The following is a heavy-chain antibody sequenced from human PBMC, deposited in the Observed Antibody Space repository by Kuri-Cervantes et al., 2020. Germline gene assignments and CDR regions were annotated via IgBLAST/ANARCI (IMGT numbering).Heavy chain of an antibody. CDR2: IHDGGST. CDR1: GFTVSSSY. D-gene: IGHD2/OR15-2a*01. CDR3: ARAEYYWYFDL. J-gene: IGHJ2*01. Sequence: GGSLRLSCAATGFTVSSSYMNWVRQVPGKGLEWVSVIHDGGSTYYADFVKGRFTIPRDNSKNTLYLQMNSLRAEDTAVYYCARAEYYWYFDLWGRGTLVTVSS. V-gene: IGHV3-66*01.